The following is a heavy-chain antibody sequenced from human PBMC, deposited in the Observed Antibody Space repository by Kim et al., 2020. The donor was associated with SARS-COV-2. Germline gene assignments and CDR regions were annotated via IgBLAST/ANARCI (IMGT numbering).Heavy chain of an antibody. Sequence: MGHADSVKCRFTISRDDAKSSLYLQMNSLRPEDTALYYCSRKLATGAFDIWGQGTLVVVSS. CDR2: M. CDR3: SRKLATGAFDI. D-gene: IGHD3-3*02. V-gene: IGHV3-9*01. J-gene: IGHJ3*02.